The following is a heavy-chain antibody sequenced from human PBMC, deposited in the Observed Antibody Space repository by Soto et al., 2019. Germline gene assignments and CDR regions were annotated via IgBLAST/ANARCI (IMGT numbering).Heavy chain of an antibody. Sequence: ASVKVSCKASGYTFTSYDINWVRQATGQGLEWMGWMNPNSGNTGYAQKFQGRVTMTRNTSISTAYMELSSLRSEDTAVYYCARATPPHPTGYYTFDYWGQGTLVTVSS. D-gene: IGHD3-9*01. V-gene: IGHV1-8*01. J-gene: IGHJ4*02. CDR3: ARATPPHPTGYYTFDY. CDR1: GYTFTSYD. CDR2: MNPNSGNT.